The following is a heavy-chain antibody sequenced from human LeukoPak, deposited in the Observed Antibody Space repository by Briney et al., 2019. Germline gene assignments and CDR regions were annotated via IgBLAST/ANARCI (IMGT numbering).Heavy chain of an antibody. CDR3: ARDRSGSYFYYYYMDV. Sequence: PGGSLRLSCAASGFTFSSYSMNWVRQAPGKGLEWVSSISSSSSYIYYADSVKGRFTISRDNAKNSLYLQMNSLRAEDTAVYYCARDRSGSYFYYYYMDVWGKGTTVTVSS. V-gene: IGHV3-21*01. D-gene: IGHD1-26*01. J-gene: IGHJ6*03. CDR2: ISSSSSYI. CDR1: GFTFSSYS.